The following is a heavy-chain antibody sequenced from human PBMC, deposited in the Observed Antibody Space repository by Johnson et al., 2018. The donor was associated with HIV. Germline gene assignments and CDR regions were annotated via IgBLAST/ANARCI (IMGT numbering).Heavy chain of an antibody. CDR2: MSGDGSDK. J-gene: IGHJ3*02. V-gene: IGHV3-30*18. CDR3: AKDRRASDPRGAFDM. Sequence: QVQLVESGGGVVQPGRSLRLSCAASGFTFSSYGMHWLRQAPGKGLEWVAVMSGDGSDKYYADSVKDRFIISRDNSKNTLYLQMNSLRAEDTAVYYCAKDRRASDPRGAFDMWGQGTMVTVSS. CDR1: GFTFSSYG.